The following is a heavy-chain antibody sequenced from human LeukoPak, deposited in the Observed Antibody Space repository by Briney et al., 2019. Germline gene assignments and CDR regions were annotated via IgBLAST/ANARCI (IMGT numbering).Heavy chain of an antibody. D-gene: IGHD5-18*01. V-gene: IGHV1-18*04. J-gene: IGHJ5*02. CDR2: ISAYNGNT. Sequence: ASVKVSCKASGYTFTSYYMHWVRQAPGQGLEWMGWISAYNGNTNYAQKLQGRVTMTTDTSTSTAYMELRSLRSDGTAVYYCARVDDTAMVNHWGQGTLVTVSS. CDR1: GYTFTSYY. CDR3: ARVDDTAMVNH.